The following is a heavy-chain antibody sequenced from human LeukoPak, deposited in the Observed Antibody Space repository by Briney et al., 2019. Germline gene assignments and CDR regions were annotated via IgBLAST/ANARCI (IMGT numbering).Heavy chain of an antibody. V-gene: IGHV3-21*01. CDR2: ISSSSSYI. Sequence: PGGSLRLSCAASGFTFSSYSMNWVRQAPGKGLEWVSSISSSSSYIYYADSVKGRFTISRDNAKNSLYLQMNSLRAEDTAVYYCARSAAMVTGPNWFDPWGQGTLVTVSS. J-gene: IGHJ5*02. D-gene: IGHD5-18*01. CDR3: ARSAAMVTGPNWFDP. CDR1: GFTFSSYS.